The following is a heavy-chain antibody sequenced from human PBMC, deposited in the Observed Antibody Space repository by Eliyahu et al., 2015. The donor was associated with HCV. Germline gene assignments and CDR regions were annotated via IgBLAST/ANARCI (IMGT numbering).Heavy chain of an antibody. CDR3: ARINRLDFASQPVFDY. D-gene: IGHD3-3*01. V-gene: IGHV1-46*01. CDR2: FKPTGGSTTYT. J-gene: IGHJ4*02. Sequence: QVLLVQSGTEVKEPGASVKVSCKASGYTFXNYYXPWVRQAPGTGPWSVGFFKPTGGSTTYTTYAQKFQXRITMTRDTSTRTVFMEMSSLRSEDTAVYYCARINRLDFASQPVFDYWGQGTLVSVSS. CDR1: GYTFXNYY.